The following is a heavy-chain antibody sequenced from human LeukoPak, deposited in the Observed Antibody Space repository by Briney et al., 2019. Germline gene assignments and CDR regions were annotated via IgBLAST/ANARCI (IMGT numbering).Heavy chain of an antibody. CDR3: ARVLNGYNIRDYFDY. Sequence: GASVKVSCKASGYTFTSYYIHWVRQAPGQGLEWMGLISPSGGSTNYAQKFQGRVTMTRDTSTSTVYMELSSLRSDDTAVYYCARVLNGYNIRDYFDYWGQGTLVTVSS. CDR1: GYTFTSYY. D-gene: IGHD5-24*01. CDR2: ISPSGGST. V-gene: IGHV1-46*01. J-gene: IGHJ4*02.